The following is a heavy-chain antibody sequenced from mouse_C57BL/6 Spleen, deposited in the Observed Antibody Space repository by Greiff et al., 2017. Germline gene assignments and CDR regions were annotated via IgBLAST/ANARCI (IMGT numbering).Heavy chain of an antibody. Sequence: EVMLVESGEGLVKPGGSLKLSCAASGFTFSSYAMSWVRQTPEKRLEWVAYISSGGDYTYYADTVKGPFTISRDNARNTLYLQIGSLKYEDTAMYDCTRAPFQGAMDYWGQGTSVTVSS. CDR3: TRAPFQGAMDY. CDR1: GFTFSSYA. V-gene: IGHV5-9-1*02. J-gene: IGHJ4*01. CDR2: ISSGGDYT.